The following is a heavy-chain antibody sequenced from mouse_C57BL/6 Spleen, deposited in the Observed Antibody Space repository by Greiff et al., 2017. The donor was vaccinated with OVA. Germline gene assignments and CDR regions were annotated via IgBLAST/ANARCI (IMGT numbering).Heavy chain of an antibody. CDR3: ARRGTVVARWYFDV. D-gene: IGHD1-1*01. J-gene: IGHJ1*03. CDR1: GYSFTDYN. Sequence: EVKLMESGPELVKPGASVKISCKASGYSFTDYNMNWVKQSNGKSLEWIGVINPNYGTTSYNQKFKGKATLTVDQSSSTAYMQLNSLTSEDSAVYYCARRGTVVARWYFDVWGTGTTVTVSS. CDR2: INPNYGTT. V-gene: IGHV1-39*01.